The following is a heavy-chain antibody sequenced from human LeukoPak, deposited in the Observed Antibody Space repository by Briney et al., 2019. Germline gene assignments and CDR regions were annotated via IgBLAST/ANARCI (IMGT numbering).Heavy chain of an antibody. J-gene: IGHJ4*02. CDR2: ISSSSNYI. CDR3: ARDSELRLFEADY. V-gene: IGHV3-21*06. Sequence: GGSLRLSCAASGFIFSSYNMNWVRQAPGKGLEWVSSISSSSNYIYYADSVKGRFTISRDNAKSSLSLQMNSLSAEDTAVYYCARDSELRLFEADYWGQGTLVTVSS. CDR1: GFIFSSYN. D-gene: IGHD1-1*01.